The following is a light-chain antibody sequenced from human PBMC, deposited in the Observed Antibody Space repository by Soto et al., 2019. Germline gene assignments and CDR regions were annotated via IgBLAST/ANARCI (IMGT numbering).Light chain of an antibody. V-gene: IGKV3-20*01. J-gene: IGKJ3*01. CDR3: QQYGSSLFT. CDR1: QSVSSSY. CDR2: GAS. Sequence: EIVLTQSPGTLSLSPGERATLSCRASQSVSSSYLAWYQQKPGQAPRLLIYGASSRATGLPDRFSGSGSGTDFTLTISRLEPEDFAVYYCQQYGSSLFTCGAGTKVDIK.